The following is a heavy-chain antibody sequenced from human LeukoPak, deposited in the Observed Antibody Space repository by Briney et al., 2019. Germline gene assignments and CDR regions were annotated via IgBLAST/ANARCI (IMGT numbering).Heavy chain of an antibody. CDR3: AKEQDYYYYYGMDV. CDR2: ISWNSGSI. Sequence: QAGGSLRLSCAASGFTFDDYAMHWVRQAPGKGLEWVSGISWNSGSICYADSVKGRFTISRDNAKNSLYLQMNSLRAEDTALYYCAKEQDYYYYYGMDVWGQGTTVTGSS. CDR1: GFTFDDYA. V-gene: IGHV3-9*01. J-gene: IGHJ6*02.